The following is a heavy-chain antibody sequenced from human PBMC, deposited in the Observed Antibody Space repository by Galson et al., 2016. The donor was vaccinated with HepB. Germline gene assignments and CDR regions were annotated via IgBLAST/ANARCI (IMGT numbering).Heavy chain of an antibody. CDR3: TKRGVFYSGSEELARTVSPPFDS. CDR1: GDSISSRY. CDR2: IYYSGGT. J-gene: IGHJ3*01. V-gene: IGHV4-59*11. D-gene: IGHD3-10*01. Sequence: SETLSLTCTVSGDSISSRYWSWVRQPPGKGLEWIGNIYYSGGTNYNPSLKSRVTISVDKSKNQFSLRLSSVTAADTALYFCTKRGVFYSGSEELARTVSPPFDSWGQGIKVTVSS.